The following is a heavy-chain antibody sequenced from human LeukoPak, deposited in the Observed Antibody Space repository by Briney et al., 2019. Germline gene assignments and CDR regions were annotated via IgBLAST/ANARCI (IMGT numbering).Heavy chain of an antibody. CDR3: ARATGGRYCSGGSCLINHY. CDR2: IKQDGSEK. D-gene: IGHD2-15*01. J-gene: IGHJ4*02. V-gene: IGHV3-7*01. Sequence: GGSLGLSCAASGFTFSSYWMSWVRQAPGKGLEWVANIKQDGSEKYYVDSVKGRFTISRDNAKNSLYLQMNSLRAEDTAVYYCARATGGRYCSGGSCLINHYWGQGTLVTVSS. CDR1: GFTFSSYW.